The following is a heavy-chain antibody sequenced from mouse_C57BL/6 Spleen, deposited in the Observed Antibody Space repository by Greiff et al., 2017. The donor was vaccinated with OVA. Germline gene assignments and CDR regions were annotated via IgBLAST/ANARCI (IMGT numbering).Heavy chain of an antibody. CDR2: IYPGDGDT. CDR3: ATYYGNYPYAMDY. J-gene: IGHJ4*01. V-gene: IGHV1-82*01. D-gene: IGHD2-10*01. Sequence: VQLQQSGPELVKPGASVKISCKASGYAFSSSWMNWVKQRPGKGLEWIGRIYPGDGDTNYNGKFKGKATLTADKSSSTAYMQLSSLTSEDSAVYFCATYYGNYPYAMDYGGQGTSVTVSS. CDR1: GYAFSSSW.